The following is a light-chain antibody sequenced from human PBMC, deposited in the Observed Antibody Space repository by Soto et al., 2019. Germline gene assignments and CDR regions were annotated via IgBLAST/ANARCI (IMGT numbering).Light chain of an antibody. Sequence: QPVLTQSPAASASLGASVKLTCTLSSGHGTYAIAWHQQQLEKGPRFLMKINTDGSHSKGDGIPDRFSGSSSGAERYLTISSLQSEDEADYYCQTWATGIHVFGGGTKLTVL. CDR1: SGHGTYA. CDR3: QTWATGIHV. J-gene: IGLJ2*01. CDR2: INTDGSH. V-gene: IGLV4-69*02.